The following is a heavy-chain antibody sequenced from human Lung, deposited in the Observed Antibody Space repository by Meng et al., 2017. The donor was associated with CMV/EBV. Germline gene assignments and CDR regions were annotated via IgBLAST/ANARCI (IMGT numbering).Heavy chain of an antibody. J-gene: IGHJ4*02. Sequence: FNNYCLIWVRQAPGKGLEWVGGISAYSGNTNYAQKIQDRVTMTTHTSSNTAYMELRSLRSDDTAIYYCARVVVHYYARGDNADYSDYWGQGTLVTVSS. CDR3: ARVVVHYYARGDNADYSDY. CDR1: FNNYC. CDR2: ISAYSGNT. V-gene: IGHV1-18*04. D-gene: IGHD3-10*02.